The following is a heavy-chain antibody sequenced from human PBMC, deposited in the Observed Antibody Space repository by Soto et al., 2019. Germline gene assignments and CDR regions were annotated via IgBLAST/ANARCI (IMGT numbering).Heavy chain of an antibody. V-gene: IGHV4-59*01. CDR1: GGSISSYY. Sequence: SETLSLTCTVSGGSISSYYWSWIRQPPGKGLEWIGYIYYSGSTNYNPSLKSRVTISVDTSKNQFSLKLSSVTAADTAVYYCARGFDYDFWSGYYLTYYFYFWGKGTLVTVSS. CDR2: IYYSGST. D-gene: IGHD3-3*01. CDR3: ARGFDYDFWSGYYLTYYFYF. J-gene: IGHJ4*02.